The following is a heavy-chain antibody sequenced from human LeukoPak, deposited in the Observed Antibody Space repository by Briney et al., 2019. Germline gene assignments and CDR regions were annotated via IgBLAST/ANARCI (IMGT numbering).Heavy chain of an antibody. V-gene: IGHV3-23*01. CDR3: AKLGGQEVYNYYVGV. CDR1: GFTFSSYA. CDR2: IIDSGDIT. J-gene: IGHJ6*03. Sequence: GGSLRLSCEASGFTFSSYAMGWVRQAPGKGLGWVSGIIDSGDITYYANSVKGRFTISRDNSKNTLYLQMNSLRAEDTAVYYCAKLGGQEVYNYYVGVWGKGTTVAVSS. D-gene: IGHD3-16*01.